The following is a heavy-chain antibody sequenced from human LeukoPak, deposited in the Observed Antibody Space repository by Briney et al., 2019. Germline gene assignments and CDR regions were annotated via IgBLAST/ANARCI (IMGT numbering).Heavy chain of an antibody. V-gene: IGHV1-69*05. CDR1: GGTFSSYA. J-gene: IGHJ4*02. Sequence: GASVKVSCKASGGTFSSYAISWVRQAPGQGLEWMGGIIPIFGTANYAQKFQGRVTITTDESTSTAYMELSSLRSEDTAVYYCATALSGDFWSGPPGFDYWGQGTLVTVSS. D-gene: IGHD3-3*01. CDR2: IIPIFGTA. CDR3: ATALSGDFWSGPPGFDY.